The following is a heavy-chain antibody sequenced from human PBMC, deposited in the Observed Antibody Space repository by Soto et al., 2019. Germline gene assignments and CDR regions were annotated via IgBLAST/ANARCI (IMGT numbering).Heavy chain of an antibody. Sequence: PGGSLRLSCAASGFTFSSYWMHWVRQAPGKGLVWVSRINSDGSSTSYADSVKGRFTISRDNAKNTLYLQMNSLRAEDTAVYYCASRYSISTSCYHYYYYYGMDVSGHRTTLKVS. CDR1: GFTFSSYW. CDR2: INSDGSST. D-gene: IGHD2-2*01. CDR3: ASRYSISTSCYHYYYYYGMDV. J-gene: IGHJ6*02. V-gene: IGHV3-74*01.